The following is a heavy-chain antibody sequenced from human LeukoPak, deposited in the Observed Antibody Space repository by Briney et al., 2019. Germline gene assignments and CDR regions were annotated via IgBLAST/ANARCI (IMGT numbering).Heavy chain of an antibody. D-gene: IGHD2-8*01. J-gene: IGHJ4*02. V-gene: IGHV3-23*01. CDR2: ISGSGGST. CDR1: GFTFSSYG. CDR3: ARGDAMVDY. Sequence: GGTLRLSCAASGFTFSSYGMSWVRQAPGKGLEWVSAISGSGGSTYYADSVKGRFTISRDNSKNTLYLQMNSLRAEDTAVYYCARGDAMVDYWGQGTLVTVSS.